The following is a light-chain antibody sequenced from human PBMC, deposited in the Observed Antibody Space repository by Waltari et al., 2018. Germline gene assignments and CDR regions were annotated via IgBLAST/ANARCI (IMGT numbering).Light chain of an antibody. CDR3: HSRDASGVAGS. CDR1: SLRHYY. V-gene: IGLV3-19*01. Sequence: SSALTQDPAVSLAMGQTVRITCQGYSLRHYYASWYQQRPGQAPILVIYDKNNRPSGVPDRFSGSSSHNTGSLTITGAQAEDEASYYCHSRDASGVAGSFGGGTKLTVL. J-gene: IGLJ2*01. CDR2: DKN.